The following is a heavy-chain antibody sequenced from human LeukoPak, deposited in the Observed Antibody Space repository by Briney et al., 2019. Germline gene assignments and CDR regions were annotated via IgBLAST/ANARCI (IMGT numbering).Heavy chain of an antibody. Sequence: PGGSLRLSCTASGFTFCDYAMTWVRQAPGKGLEWLGFIRSRLYGGTPEYAASVKGRFTISRDDSKGSAYLQMNSLKTEDTGVYYCTRDQTPYYWGQGTLVTVSS. CDR3: TRDQTPYY. CDR1: GFTFCDYA. V-gene: IGHV3-49*04. CDR2: IRSRLYGGTP. J-gene: IGHJ4*02.